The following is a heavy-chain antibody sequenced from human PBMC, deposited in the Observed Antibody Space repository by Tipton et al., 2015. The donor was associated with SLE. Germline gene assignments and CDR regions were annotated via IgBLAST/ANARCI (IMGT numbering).Heavy chain of an antibody. CDR2: INLNNGGT. J-gene: IGHJ6*02. V-gene: IGHV1-2*06. Sequence: QSGPEVKKPGASVKVSCKTSGYTFTNYGITWVRQAPGQGLEWMGRINLNNGGTNYAQKFQGRVSMTRDTSISTAYMELSSLRSDDTALYYCAREEIGQIGDYDYYGMDVWGQGTTVTVSS. CDR3: AREEIGQIGDYDYYGMDV. CDR1: GYTFTNYG. D-gene: IGHD3/OR15-3a*01.